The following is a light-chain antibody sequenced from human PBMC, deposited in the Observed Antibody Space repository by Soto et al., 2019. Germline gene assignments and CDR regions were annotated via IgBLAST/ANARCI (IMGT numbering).Light chain of an antibody. CDR2: AAS. Sequence: DIQITQSPSSLSASVGDRVTIPCRASQGISNYLAWYRQKPGKVPKLLIYAASTLQSGVPSRFSGSGAGTDCTRTISSLQPEDVETYDCQKYNRATLTFGGGTKVDIK. CDR1: QGISNY. V-gene: IGKV1-27*01. J-gene: IGKJ4*01. CDR3: QKYNRATLT.